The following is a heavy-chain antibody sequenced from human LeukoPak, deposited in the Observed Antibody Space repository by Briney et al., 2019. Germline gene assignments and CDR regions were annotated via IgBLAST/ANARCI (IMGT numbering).Heavy chain of an antibody. CDR2: ISSSGSTI. Sequence: PGGSLRLSCAASGFTFSDYYMSWICQAPGKGLEWVSYISSSGSTIYYADSVKGRFTISRDNAKNSLYLQMNSLRAEDTAVYYCARDPILTGYNWFDPWGQGTLVTVSS. J-gene: IGHJ5*02. CDR1: GFTFSDYY. V-gene: IGHV3-11*01. CDR3: ARDPILTGYNWFDP. D-gene: IGHD3-9*01.